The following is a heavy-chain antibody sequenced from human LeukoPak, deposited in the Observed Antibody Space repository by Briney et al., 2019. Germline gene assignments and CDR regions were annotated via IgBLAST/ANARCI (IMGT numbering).Heavy chain of an antibody. CDR1: GFTISTYA. D-gene: IGHD5-24*01. V-gene: IGHV3-23*01. CDR2: ITSSGATT. J-gene: IGHJ4*02. CDR3: AKEFIAGDGHVDCDS. Sequence: GGSLRLSSAASGFTISTYAMTWVRQAPGKGLEWVSSITSSGATTYYADSVKGRFTISGDISKNTLYLQMNSLTAEDSAVYYCAKEFIAGDGHVDCDSWGQGTLVTVSS.